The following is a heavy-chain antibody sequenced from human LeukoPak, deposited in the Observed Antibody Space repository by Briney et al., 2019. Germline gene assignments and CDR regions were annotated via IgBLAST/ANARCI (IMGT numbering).Heavy chain of an antibody. CDR1: GYTFTSYY. J-gene: IGHJ4*02. D-gene: IGHD3-9*01. Sequence: ASVKVSCKASGYTFTSYYMHWVRQAPGQGLEWMGIINPSGGSTSYARKFQGRVTMTRDMSTSTVYMELSSLRSEDTAVYYCARAGYYDILTGYGGGGGTFDYWGQGTLVTVSS. CDR3: ARAGYYDILTGYGGGGGTFDY. V-gene: IGHV1-46*01. CDR2: INPSGGST.